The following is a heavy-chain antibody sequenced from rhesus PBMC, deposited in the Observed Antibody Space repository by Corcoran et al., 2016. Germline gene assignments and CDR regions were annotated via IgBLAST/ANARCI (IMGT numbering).Heavy chain of an antibody. D-gene: IGHD6-31*01. J-gene: IGHJ4*01. CDR1: GYSISSGYG. Sequence: QVQLQESGPGLVKPSETLSLTCAVSGYSISSGYGWSWIRQPPGKGREWIGYIGGRSGSTNHNPSLKRRVTISKDTSKNQFSLNLSSVTAADTAVYYCARDRRLAYYYFDYWGQGVLVTVSS. CDR3: ARDRRLAYYYFDY. V-gene: IGHV4-127*01. CDR2: IGGRSGST.